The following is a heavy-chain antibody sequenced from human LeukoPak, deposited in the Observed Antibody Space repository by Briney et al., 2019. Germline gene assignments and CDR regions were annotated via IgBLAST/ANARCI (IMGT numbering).Heavy chain of an antibody. V-gene: IGHV4-39*07. Sequence: SETLSLTCTVSGGSISSNNYYWDWIRQPPGKGLEWIGEINHRGSTTYNPSLKSRVTMSIDTFKNQFSLKLTSVTAADTAVYYCARGPWELDHWGQGTLVTVSS. J-gene: IGHJ4*02. CDR1: GGSISSNNYY. D-gene: IGHD1-1*01. CDR2: INHRGST. CDR3: ARGPWELDH.